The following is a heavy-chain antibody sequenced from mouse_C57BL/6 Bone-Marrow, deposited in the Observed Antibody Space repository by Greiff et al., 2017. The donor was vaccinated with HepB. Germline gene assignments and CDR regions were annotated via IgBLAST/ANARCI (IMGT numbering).Heavy chain of an antibody. D-gene: IGHD2-3*01. CDR3: ARSAIYDGYYGFAY. J-gene: IGHJ3*01. CDR1: GYAFSSSW. CDR2: IYPGDGDT. V-gene: IGHV1-82*01. Sequence: VKLVESGPELVKPGASVKISCKASGYAFSSSWMNWVKQRPGKGLEWIGRIYPGDGDTNYNGKFKGKATLTADKSSSTAYMQLSSLTSEDSAVYFCARSAIYDGYYGFAYWGQGTLVTVSA.